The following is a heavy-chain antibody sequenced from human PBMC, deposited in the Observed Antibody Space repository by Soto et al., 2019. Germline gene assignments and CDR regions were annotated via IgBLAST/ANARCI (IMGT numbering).Heavy chain of an antibody. CDR3: ARSSSGIFRGMDV. CDR2: VCHTGAT. D-gene: IGHD6-6*01. V-gene: IGHV4-30-4*01. Sequence: SETLSLTCTVSGGSVRSPDFYWNWIRQTPGKGLEWLGYVCHTGATAYNSSLKSRLSISVDTSNNQFSLKMNSMTAADTAVYFCARSSSGIFRGMDVWGQGTAVTVSS. J-gene: IGHJ6*02. CDR1: GGSVRSPDFY.